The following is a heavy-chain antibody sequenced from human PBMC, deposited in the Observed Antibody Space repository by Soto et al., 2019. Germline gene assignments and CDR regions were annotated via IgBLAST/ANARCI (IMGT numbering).Heavy chain of an antibody. V-gene: IGHV3-30*18. D-gene: IGHD3-10*01. Sequence: QVQLVESGGGVVQPGRSLRLSCAASGFTFSSYGMHWVRQAPGKGLEWVAVISYDGSNKYYADSVKGRFTISRDNSKNTLYLKMNSLRAEDTAVYYCAKSGAHYYYGMDVWGQGTTVTVSS. CDR3: AKSGAHYYYGMDV. J-gene: IGHJ6*02. CDR1: GFTFSSYG. CDR2: ISYDGSNK.